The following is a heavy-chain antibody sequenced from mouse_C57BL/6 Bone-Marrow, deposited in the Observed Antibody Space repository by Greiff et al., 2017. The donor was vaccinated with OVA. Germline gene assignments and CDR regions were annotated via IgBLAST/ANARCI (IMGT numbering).Heavy chain of an antibody. D-gene: IGHD3-2*02. V-gene: IGHV5-6*02. CDR3: ARRQLRLFAY. CDR1: GFTFSSYG. CDR2: ISSGGSYN. Sequence: EVKLMESGGDLVKPGGSLKLSCAASGFTFSSYGMSWVRQTPDKRLEWVATISSGGSYNYYPDSVKGRFTISRDNAKNTLYLQMSSLKSEDTAMYYCARRQLRLFAYWGQGTLVTVSA. J-gene: IGHJ3*01.